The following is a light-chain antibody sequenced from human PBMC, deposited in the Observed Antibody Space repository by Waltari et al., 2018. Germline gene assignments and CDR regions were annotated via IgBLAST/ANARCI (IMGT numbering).Light chain of an antibody. J-gene: IGLJ3*02. CDR3: QSYDNSLRGSLL. CDR1: DSSNAPFG. CDR2: ENT. V-gene: IGLV1-40*01. Sequence: QSVMTQAPSVSGAPGQRVTIPCPGGDSSNAPFGFNWYQHLPGRVPKLLIFENTKRPSGVPDRFSGSKSGTSASLAIEGLQPEDEGDYYCQSYDNSLRGSLLFGGGTKVTV.